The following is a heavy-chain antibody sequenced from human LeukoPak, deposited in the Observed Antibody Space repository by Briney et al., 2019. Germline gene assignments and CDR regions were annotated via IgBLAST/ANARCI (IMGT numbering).Heavy chain of an antibody. CDR1: GFTFSSYG. V-gene: IGHV3-30*02. Sequence: GGSLRLSCAASGFTFSSYGMHWVRQAPGKGLEWVAFIRYDGSNKYYADSVKGRFTISRDNSKNTLYLQMNSLRAEDTAVYYCAKDLQIDYYDNSGYFFDYWGQGTLVTVSS. D-gene: IGHD3-22*01. CDR2: IRYDGSNK. CDR3: AKDLQIDYYDNSGYFFDY. J-gene: IGHJ4*02.